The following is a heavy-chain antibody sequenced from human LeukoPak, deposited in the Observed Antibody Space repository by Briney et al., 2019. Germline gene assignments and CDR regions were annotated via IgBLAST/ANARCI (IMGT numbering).Heavy chain of an antibody. V-gene: IGHV4-59*01. CDR3: AATIKRDYGDTNLGF. Sequence: SETLSLTCTVPGDSISNYFWSWIRQPPGKGLEWIGYMHNGVHTNYNPSLKSRVTISGDTSKNQLSLKLTSVTAADTAVYYCAATIKRDYGDTNLGFWGQGTLVTVSS. CDR1: GDSISNYF. J-gene: IGHJ4*02. D-gene: IGHD4/OR15-4a*01. CDR2: MHNGVHT.